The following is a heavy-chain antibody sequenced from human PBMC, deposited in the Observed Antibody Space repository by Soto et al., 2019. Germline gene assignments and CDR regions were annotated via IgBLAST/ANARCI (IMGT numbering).Heavy chain of an antibody. CDR3: AKDKTTVTTFRYFDY. D-gene: IGHD4-17*01. J-gene: IGHJ4*02. CDR1: GFTFSSYA. CDR2: ISGSGGST. Sequence: GGSLRLSCAASGFTFSSYAMSWVRQAPGKGLEWVSAISGSGGSTNYADSVKGRFTISRDNSKNTLYLQMNSLRAEDTAVYYCAKDKTTVTTFRYFDYWGQGTLVTVSS. V-gene: IGHV3-23*01.